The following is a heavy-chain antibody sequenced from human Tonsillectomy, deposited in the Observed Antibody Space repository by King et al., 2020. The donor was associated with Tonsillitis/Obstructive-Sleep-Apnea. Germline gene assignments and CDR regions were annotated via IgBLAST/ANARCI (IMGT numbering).Heavy chain of an antibody. Sequence: VQLLESGGGLVQPGGSLRLSCAASGFTFSSYAMTWVRQAPGKGLEWVSATSGSGGSTYYVDSVKGRFTISRDNSKNTLYLQMNSLRAEDTALYYCAKGSIIGVVIIETPFDYWGQGTLVTVSS. V-gene: IGHV3-23*01. CDR1: GFTFSSYA. CDR2: TSGSGGST. J-gene: IGHJ4*02. CDR3: AKGSIIGVVIIETPFDY. D-gene: IGHD3-3*01.